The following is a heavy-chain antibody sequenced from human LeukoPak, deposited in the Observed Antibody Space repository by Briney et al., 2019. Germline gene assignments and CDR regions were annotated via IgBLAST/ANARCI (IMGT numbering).Heavy chain of an antibody. CDR1: GYSFASYL. CDR3: ARGVVAARQTWFDP. Sequence: GESLKISCKASGYSFASYLIAWVRQKPGKGLEWMGIIHPGDSETRYSPSFQGQVTISADKSISTAYLQWSSLKASDTAMYYCARGVVAARQTWFDPWGQGTLVTVSS. V-gene: IGHV5-51*01. D-gene: IGHD2-15*01. CDR2: IHPGDSET. J-gene: IGHJ5*02.